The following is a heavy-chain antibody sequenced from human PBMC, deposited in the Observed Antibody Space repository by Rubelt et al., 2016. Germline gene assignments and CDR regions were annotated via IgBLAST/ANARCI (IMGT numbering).Heavy chain of an antibody. CDR3: ARRQGSQRKIERYGMDV. CDR2: ISYDGSNK. V-gene: IGHV3-30*04. D-gene: IGHD6-13*01. Sequence: QVQLVESGGGVVQPGKSLRLSCAASGFTFTNYAMHCVRQAPGKGLGWVAVISYDGSNKYYADPVKGRLHSSREKSKNTRYLQRNSMGAGDTAGYYCARRQGSQRKIERYGMDVWGQGTTVTVAS. CDR1: GFTFTNYA. J-gene: IGHJ6*02.